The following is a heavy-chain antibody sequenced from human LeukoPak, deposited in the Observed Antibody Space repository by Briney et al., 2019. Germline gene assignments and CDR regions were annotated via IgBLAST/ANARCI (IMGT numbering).Heavy chain of an antibody. V-gene: IGHV1-46*01. CDR1: GYTFTSYY. J-gene: IGHJ5*02. CDR2: INPSGGST. D-gene: IGHD5-12*01. CDR3: ARGLAPYNWFDP. Sequence: GASVKVSCKASGYTFTSYYMHWVRQAPGQGLEWMGIINPSGGSTSYAQKFQGRVTMTRDMSTSTVYMELSSLRSDDTAVYYCARGLAPYNWFDPWGQGTLVTVSS.